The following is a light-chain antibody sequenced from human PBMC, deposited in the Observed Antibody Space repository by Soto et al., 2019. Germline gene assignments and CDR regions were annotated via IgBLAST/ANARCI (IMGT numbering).Light chain of an antibody. Sequence: QSVLTQPRSASGTPGQRVTISCSGSSSNIGSNYVYWYQQLPGTAPKLLIYRNNQRPSGVPDRFSGSKSGTSASLAISGLRSEDEAVYYCAAWDDSLSVVVFGGGTKLTVL. CDR3: AAWDDSLSVVV. CDR2: RNN. CDR1: SSNIGSNY. V-gene: IGLV1-47*01. J-gene: IGLJ2*01.